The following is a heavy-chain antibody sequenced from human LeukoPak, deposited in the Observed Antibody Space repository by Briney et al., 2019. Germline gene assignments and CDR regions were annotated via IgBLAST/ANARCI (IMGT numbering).Heavy chain of an antibody. CDR2: ISGSGDST. V-gene: IGHV3-23*01. D-gene: IGHD2-2*01. J-gene: IGHJ4*02. Sequence: PGGSLRLSCAASGFTFSSYAMSWVRQAPGKGLEWVSAISGSGDSTYYADSVKGRFTISRDNSKNTLYLQMNSLRAEDTAVYYCAKSRPCSSTSCYGSYFDYWGQGTLVTVSS. CDR1: GFTFSSYA. CDR3: AKSRPCSSTSCYGSYFDY.